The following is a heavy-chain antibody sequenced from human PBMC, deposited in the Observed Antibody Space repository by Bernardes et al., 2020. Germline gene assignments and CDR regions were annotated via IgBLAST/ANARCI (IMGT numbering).Heavy chain of an antibody. CDR2: IWYDGSKK. CDR1: GFIFSSYG. J-gene: IGHJ4*02. D-gene: IGHD1-1*01. CDR3: ARDGTTSEYDY. V-gene: IGHV3-33*01. Sequence: GGSLRLSCAASGFIFSSYGMHWVRQAPGKGLEWAAVIWYDGSKKYYADSVKGRFTVSRDNSKNTLFLQMNSPRVEDTAVYYCARDGTTSEYDYWGQGTLVIVSS.